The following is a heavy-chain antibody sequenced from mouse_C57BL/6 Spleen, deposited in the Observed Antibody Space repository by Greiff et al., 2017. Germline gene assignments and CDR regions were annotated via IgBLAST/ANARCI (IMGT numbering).Heavy chain of an antibody. V-gene: IGHV3-1*01. D-gene: IGHD1-1*01. CDR3: AGTVLLYYAMDY. CDR1: GYSITSGYD. CDR2: ISYSGST. Sequence: ESGPGMVKPSQSLSLTCTVTGYSITSGYDWHWIRHFPGNKLEWMGYISYSGSTNYNPSLKSRISITHDTSKNHFFLKLNSVTTADTATYYWAGTVLLYYAMDYWGQGTSVTVSS. J-gene: IGHJ4*01.